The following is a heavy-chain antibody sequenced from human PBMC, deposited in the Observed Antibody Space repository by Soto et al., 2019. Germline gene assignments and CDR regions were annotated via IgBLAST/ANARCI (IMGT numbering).Heavy chain of an antibody. CDR3: ARLYIAARYFDY. CDR1: GGSISSSSYY. Sequence: PSETLSLTCTVSGGSISSSSYYWGWIRQPPGKGLEWIGSIYYSGSTYYNPSLKSRVTISVDTSKNQFSLKLSSVTAADTAVYYCARLYIAARYFDYWGQGTLVTVSS. CDR2: IYYSGST. J-gene: IGHJ4*02. V-gene: IGHV4-39*01. D-gene: IGHD6-6*01.